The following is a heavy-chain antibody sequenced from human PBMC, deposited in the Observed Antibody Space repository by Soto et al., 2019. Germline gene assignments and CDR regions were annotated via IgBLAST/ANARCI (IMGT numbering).Heavy chain of an antibody. D-gene: IGHD1-26*01. CDR2: IYYSGGI. J-gene: IGHJ4*02. CDR1: GFSISSSFY. CDR3: WSVGSPPLRYFGL. Sequence: TLYRTCVVSGFSISSSFYCALIRQSPGKGLEWIGSIYYSGGIYYDPSLRSRISVALDTSKNQFSLKLNSVSAADTPVCYCWSVGSPPLRYFGLWGPGLLGPAPS. V-gene: IGHV4-38-2*01.